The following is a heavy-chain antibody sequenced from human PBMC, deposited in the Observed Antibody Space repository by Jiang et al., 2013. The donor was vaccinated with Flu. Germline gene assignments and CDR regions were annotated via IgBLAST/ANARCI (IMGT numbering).Heavy chain of an antibody. Sequence: LKSRVTISVDTSKNQFSLKLSSVTAADTAVYYCARRDTAMGTFDYWGQGTLVTVSS. D-gene: IGHD5-18*01. CDR3: ARRDTAMGTFDY. J-gene: IGHJ4*02. V-gene: IGHV4-59*01.